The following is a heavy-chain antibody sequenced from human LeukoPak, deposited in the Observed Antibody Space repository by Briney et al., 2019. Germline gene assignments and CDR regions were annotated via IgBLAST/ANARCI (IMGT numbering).Heavy chain of an antibody. Sequence: PSETLSLTCTVSGGSISSYYWSWIRQPPGKGLEWIGEINHSGSTNYNPSLKSRVTISVDTSKNQFSLKLSSVTAADTAVYYCARGPLRTIFGVVITYPVDYWGQGTLVTVSS. CDR3: ARGPLRTIFGVVITYPVDY. CDR1: GGSISSYY. V-gene: IGHV4-34*01. D-gene: IGHD3-3*01. J-gene: IGHJ4*02. CDR2: INHSGST.